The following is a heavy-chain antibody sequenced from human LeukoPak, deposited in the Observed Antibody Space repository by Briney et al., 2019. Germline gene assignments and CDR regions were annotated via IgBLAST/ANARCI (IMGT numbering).Heavy chain of an antibody. D-gene: IGHD2-21*02. CDR1: GFTFASYT. J-gene: IGHJ3*02. CDR3: AKPHSDSAFEI. V-gene: IGHV3-23*01. CDR2: ILGGGGTT. Sequence: GGSLRLSCAASGFTFASYTMTWVRQSPGTGLQWVSSILGGGGTTFYAVPVRVRFTISKDNSKNTLYLQMHSLRDDDTSVYYCAKPHSDSAFEIWGQGTAVTVSS.